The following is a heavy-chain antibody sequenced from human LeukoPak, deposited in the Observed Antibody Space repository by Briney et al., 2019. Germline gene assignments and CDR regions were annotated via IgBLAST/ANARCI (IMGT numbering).Heavy chain of an antibody. D-gene: IGHD3-10*01. CDR1: GGSISSGDYY. V-gene: IGHV4-30-4*01. CDR3: ARDRPITMVRGGGYYGMDV. J-gene: IGHJ6*02. CDR2: IYYSGST. Sequence: SETLSLTCTVSGGSISSGDYYWSWIRQPPGKGLEWIGYIYYSGSTYYNPSLKSRVTISVDTSKNQFSLKLSSVTAADTAVYYCARDRPITMVRGGGYYGMDVWGQGTTVTVS.